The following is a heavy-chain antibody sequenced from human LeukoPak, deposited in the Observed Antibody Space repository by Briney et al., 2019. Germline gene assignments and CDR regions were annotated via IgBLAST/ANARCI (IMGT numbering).Heavy chain of an antibody. CDR1: GFTFSNAW. V-gene: IGHV3-15*01. CDR2: IKSKTDGGTT. D-gene: IGHD3-3*01. J-gene: IGHJ4*02. Sequence: GGSLRLSCAVSGFTFSNAWMSWVRQAPGKGLEWVGRIKSKTDGGTTDYAAPVKGRFTISRDDSKNTLYLQMNSLKTEDTAVYYCTTDLLGYGFWSGYYRVDYWGQGTLVTVSS. CDR3: TTDLLGYGFWSGYYRVDY.